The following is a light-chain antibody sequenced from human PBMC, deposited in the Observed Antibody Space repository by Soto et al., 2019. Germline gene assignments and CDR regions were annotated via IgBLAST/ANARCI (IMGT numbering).Light chain of an antibody. CDR1: SSNVGGNI. CDR2: RNN. CDR3: AVWDDSLNRLV. V-gene: IGLV1-44*01. J-gene: IGLJ3*02. Sequence: QSVVTQPPSASATPGQRVTISCSGSSSNVGGNIVSWYQQLPGTAPKLLIYRNNQRPSGLPDRFSGSKSGTSAFLAISGLQYEDEADYYCAVWDDSLNRLVFGGGTKLTVL.